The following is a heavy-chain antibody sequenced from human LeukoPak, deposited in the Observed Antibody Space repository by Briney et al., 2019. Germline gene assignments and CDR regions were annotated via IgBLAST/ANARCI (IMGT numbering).Heavy chain of an antibody. CDR3: ARGGPPYALDI. D-gene: IGHD1-14*01. V-gene: IGHV3-7*01. Sequence: GGTLRLSCAASGFTFSNYYMHWVRQAPGKGPEWVADIRRDGSEKNYMDSLKGRFTISRDNAKNSLYLQMNSLRVEDTAVYYCARGGPPYALDIWGQGTMVTVSS. J-gene: IGHJ3*02. CDR1: GFTFSNYY. CDR2: IRRDGSEK.